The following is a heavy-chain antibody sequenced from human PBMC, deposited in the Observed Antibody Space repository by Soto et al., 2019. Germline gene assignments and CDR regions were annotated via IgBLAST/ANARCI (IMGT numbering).Heavy chain of an antibody. CDR1: GFSLSNARMG. Sequence: QVTLKESGPVLVKPTETLTLTCTVSGFSLSNARMGVSWIRQPPGKALEWLAHIFSNDEKSYSTSLKSRLTISKDTSKSQVVLTMTNIDPVDTATYYCARISSPPYDYSNYYFDYWGQGTLVTVSS. CDR3: ARISSPPYDYSNYYFDY. D-gene: IGHD4-4*01. J-gene: IGHJ4*02. V-gene: IGHV2-26*01. CDR2: IFSNDEK.